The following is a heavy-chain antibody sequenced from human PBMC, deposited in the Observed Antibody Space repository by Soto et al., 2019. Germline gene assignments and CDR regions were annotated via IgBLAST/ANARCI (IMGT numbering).Heavy chain of an antibody. V-gene: IGHV4-59*08. CDR2: IYYSGST. J-gene: IGHJ3*02. CDR3: ARQIPPSFKPGEYDFWSVPGAFDI. D-gene: IGHD3-3*01. CDR1: GGSISRYY. Sequence: SEALSLTCTVSGGSISRYYWSWIRQPPGKGLEWIGYIYYSGSTNYNPSLKSRVTISVDTSKNQFSLKLSSVTAADTAVYYCARQIPPSFKPGEYDFWSVPGAFDIWGQGTMVT.